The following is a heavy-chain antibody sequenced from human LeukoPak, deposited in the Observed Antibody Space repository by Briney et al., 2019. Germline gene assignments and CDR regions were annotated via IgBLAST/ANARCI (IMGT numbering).Heavy chain of an antibody. CDR2: ISGSGGST. J-gene: IGHJ5*02. V-gene: IGHV3-23*01. Sequence: GGSLRLSCAASGFTFSSYAMSWVRQAPGKGLEWVSAISGSGGSTYYADSVKGRFTISRDNSKNTLYLQMNSLRAEDTAVYYCAKDPLWFGELTRGWFDPWSQGTLVTVSS. D-gene: IGHD3-10*01. CDR3: AKDPLWFGELTRGWFDP. CDR1: GFTFSSYA.